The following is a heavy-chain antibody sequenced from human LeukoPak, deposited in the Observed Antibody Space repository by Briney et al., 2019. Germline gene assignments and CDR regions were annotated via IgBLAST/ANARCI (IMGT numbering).Heavy chain of an antibody. CDR3: ARGDGSGSSPDY. D-gene: IGHD3-10*01. J-gene: IGHJ4*02. Sequence: PSETLSLTCTVSGYSISSDYYWGWIRQPPGKGLEWIGEINHSGSTNYNPSLKSRVTISVDTSKNQFSLKLSSVTAADTAVYYCARGDGSGSSPDYWGQGTLVTVSS. V-gene: IGHV4-38-2*02. CDR1: GYSISSDYY. CDR2: INHSGST.